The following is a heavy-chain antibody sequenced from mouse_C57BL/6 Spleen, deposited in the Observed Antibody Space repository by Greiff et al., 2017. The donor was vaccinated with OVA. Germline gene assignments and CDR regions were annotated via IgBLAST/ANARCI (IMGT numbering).Heavy chain of an antibody. V-gene: IGHV1-81*01. CDR1: GYTFTSYG. CDR2: IYPRSGNT. J-gene: IGHJ2*01. D-gene: IGHD2-2*01. Sequence: QVQLQQSGAELARPGASVKLSCKASGYTFTSYGISWVKQRTGQGLEWIGEIYPRSGNTYYNEKFKGKATLTADKSSSTAYMELRSLTSEDSAVYFCARREVYYGYDEVRDFDYWGQGTTLTVSS. CDR3: ARREVYYGYDEVRDFDY.